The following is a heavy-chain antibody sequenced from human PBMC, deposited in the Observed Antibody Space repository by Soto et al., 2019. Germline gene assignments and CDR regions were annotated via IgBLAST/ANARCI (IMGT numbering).Heavy chain of an antibody. V-gene: IGHV3-48*02. J-gene: IGHJ4*02. D-gene: IGHD2-15*01. CDR3: ARDERGESSGDRYYFDY. CDR2: ISSSSSTI. CDR1: GFSLSIYA. Sequence: GGSLRLCCAASGFSLSIYAMNWVRQAPGKGLEWLSYISSSSSTIYYADSVKGRFTISRDNAKNSLYLQMNSLRDEDTAVYYCARDERGESSGDRYYFDYWGQGTLVTVSS.